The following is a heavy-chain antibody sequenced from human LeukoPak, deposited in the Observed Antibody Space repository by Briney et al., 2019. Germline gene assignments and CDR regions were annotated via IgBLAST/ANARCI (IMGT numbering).Heavy chain of an antibody. J-gene: IGHJ6*03. CDR1: GGSLNSTNW. Sequence: PSETLSLTCAVSGGSLNSTNWWSWVRQPPGKGLEWIGRIFHSGTTDYKTSLKGRVTISVDKSKNQFSLTLTSVTAADTAVYYCARLTPTTLSLYYYYMDVWGKGTTVTVSS. CDR3: ARLTPTTLSLYYYYMDV. D-gene: IGHD2/OR15-2a*01. V-gene: IGHV4-4*02. CDR2: IFHSGTT.